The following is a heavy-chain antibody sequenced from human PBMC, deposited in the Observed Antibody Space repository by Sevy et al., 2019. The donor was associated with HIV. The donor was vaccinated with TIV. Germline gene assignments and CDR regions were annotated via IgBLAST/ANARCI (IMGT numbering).Heavy chain of an antibody. J-gene: IGHJ4*02. CDR1: GFTFSPYW. Sequence: GGSLRLSCAASGFTFSPYWMTWVRQAPGRGLEGVANIRPDGSDKYYVDSVKGRFTISRDNAKNSLYLQMNSLRADDTAMYYCARGGGLDCWGQGALVTVSS. V-gene: IGHV3-7*01. CDR3: ARGGGLDC. CDR2: IRPDGSDK. D-gene: IGHD3-16*01.